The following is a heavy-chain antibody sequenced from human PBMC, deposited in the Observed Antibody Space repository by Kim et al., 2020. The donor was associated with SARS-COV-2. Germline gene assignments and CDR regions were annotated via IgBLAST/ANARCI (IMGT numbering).Heavy chain of an antibody. V-gene: IGHV3-21*04. D-gene: IGHD2-2*02. CDR3: ARAVVPAAIYYYGMDV. CDR1: GFTFSSYS. J-gene: IGHJ6*02. Sequence: GGSLRLSCAASGFTFSSYSMNWVRQAPGKGLEWVSSISSSSSYIYYADSVKGRFTISRDNAKNSLYLQMNSLRAEDTAVYYCARAVVPAAIYYYGMDVWGQGTTVTVSS. CDR2: ISSSSSYI.